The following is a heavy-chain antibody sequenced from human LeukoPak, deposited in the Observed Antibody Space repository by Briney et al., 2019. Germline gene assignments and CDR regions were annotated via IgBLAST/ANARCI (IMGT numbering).Heavy chain of an antibody. CDR2: ISGSGGST. CDR1: GFTFSSYS. J-gene: IGHJ4*02. CDR3: AKGSTIFGVVTTHDY. Sequence: GGSLRLSCAASGFTFSSYSMNWVRQAPGKGLEWVSAISGSGGSTYYADSVKGRFTISRDNSKNTLYLQMNSLRAEDTAVYYCAKGSTIFGVVTTHDYWGQGTLVTVSS. D-gene: IGHD3-3*01. V-gene: IGHV3-23*01.